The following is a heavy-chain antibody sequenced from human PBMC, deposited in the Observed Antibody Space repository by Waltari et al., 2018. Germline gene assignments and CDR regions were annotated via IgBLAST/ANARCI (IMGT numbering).Heavy chain of an antibody. CDR2: IHSDGST. CDR3: ASRPSGGAALDY. Sequence: EVQLVESGGGLIQPGGSLRLSCAASGFTVNGKYMSWVRQAPGKGRECVSIIHSDGSTYYAESVKGRFTISRDTSQNTLYLQMNSLRVEDTAVYYCASRPSGGAALDYWGQGTLVTVSS. J-gene: IGHJ4*02. D-gene: IGHD3-10*01. V-gene: IGHV3-53*01. CDR1: GFTVNGKY.